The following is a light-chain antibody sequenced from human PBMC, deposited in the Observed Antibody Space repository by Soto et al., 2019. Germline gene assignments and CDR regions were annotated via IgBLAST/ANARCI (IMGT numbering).Light chain of an antibody. V-gene: IGKV1-5*03. Sequence: RCPSALSACVRNRGTLTCRASQSISSWLAWYQQKPGKAPKLLIYKASSLESGVPSRFSGSGSGTDFTLAISSLQSEDSAAYYCQQDSNYPWTFGQGTKVDIK. CDR2: KAS. CDR1: QSISSW. CDR3: QQDSNYPWT. J-gene: IGKJ1*01.